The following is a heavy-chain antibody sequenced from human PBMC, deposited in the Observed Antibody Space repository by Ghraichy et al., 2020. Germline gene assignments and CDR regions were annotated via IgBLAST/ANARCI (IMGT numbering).Heavy chain of an antibody. V-gene: IGHV1-18*04. CDR2: ISAYNGNT. J-gene: IGHJ4*02. CDR3: ARMGVQGCSGGSCYSGDY. D-gene: IGHD2-15*01. Sequence: ASVKVSCKASGYTFTSYGISWVRQAPGQGLEWMGWISAYNGNTNYAQKLQGRVTMTTDTSTSTAYMELRSLRSDDTAVYYCARMGVQGCSGGSCYSGDYWGQGTLVTVSS. CDR1: GYTFTSYG.